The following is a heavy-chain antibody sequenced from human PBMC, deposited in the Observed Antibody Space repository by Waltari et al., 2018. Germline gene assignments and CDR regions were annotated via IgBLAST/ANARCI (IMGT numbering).Heavy chain of an antibody. CDR3: ARPGGYCSSTSCYHSVWFDP. D-gene: IGHD2-2*01. Sequence: QLQLQESGPGLVKPSETLSLTCTVSGGSISSSSYYWGWIRQPPGKGLEWIGSIYYSGSTYYNPSLKSRVTISVDTSKNQFSLKLSSVTAADTAVYYCARPGGYCSSTSCYHSVWFDPWGQGTLVTVSS. J-gene: IGHJ5*02. CDR1: GGSISSSSYY. V-gene: IGHV4-39*01. CDR2: IYYSGST.